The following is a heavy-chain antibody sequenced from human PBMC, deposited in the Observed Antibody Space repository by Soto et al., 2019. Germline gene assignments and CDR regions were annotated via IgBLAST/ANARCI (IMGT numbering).Heavy chain of an antibody. D-gene: IGHD1-26*01. J-gene: IGHJ5*02. CDR3: TQRHEGWGPCDP. Sequence: EVPLLESGGGLVQPGGSLRLSCAASGFTFTNFHMSWVRQAPGKGLEWVSSISNSGAETYYIDSVKGRFSISRDNSRNTLYLQMNSLRAEDTAVYYCTQRHEGWGPCDPWGQGTLVTVSS. V-gene: IGHV3-23*01. CDR1: GFTFTNFH. CDR2: ISNSGAET.